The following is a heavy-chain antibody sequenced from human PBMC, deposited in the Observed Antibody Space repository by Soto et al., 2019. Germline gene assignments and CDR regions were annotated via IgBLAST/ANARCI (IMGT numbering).Heavy chain of an antibody. CDR3: LSEPLGVRRGFDF. D-gene: IGHD2-15*01. Sequence: EVQLVESGGGLVQPGGSLRLSCVASGFTFSNYWMNWVRQVPGKGLVWVSRIKTDGSTTYYADSVQGRFTLSRDKAKNTIYLQMTSQSDADTAPFFCLSEPLGVRRGFDFWGQGTMVIVSS. J-gene: IGHJ4*02. V-gene: IGHV3-74*01. CDR2: IKTDGSTT. CDR1: GFTFSNYW.